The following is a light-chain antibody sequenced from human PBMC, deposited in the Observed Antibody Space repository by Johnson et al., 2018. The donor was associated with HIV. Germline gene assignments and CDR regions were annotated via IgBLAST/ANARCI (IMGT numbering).Light chain of an antibody. CDR2: ETN. V-gene: IGLV1-51*02. J-gene: IGLJ1*01. CDR1: SSNIGNNY. Sequence: QSVLTQPPSMSAAPGQKVTISCSGSSSNIGNNYVSWYQQLPGTAPKLLICETNKRPSGIPNRFSGSKSGTSATLGITGLQTGDEADYYCGTWDSSLSAGVFGAGTKVTVL. CDR3: GTWDSSLSAGV.